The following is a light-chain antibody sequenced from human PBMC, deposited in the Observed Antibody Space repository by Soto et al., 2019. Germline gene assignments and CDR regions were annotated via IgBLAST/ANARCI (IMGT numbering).Light chain of an antibody. CDR1: QSISNW. J-gene: IGKJ1*01. V-gene: IGKV1-5*03. Sequence: DIQMTQSPSTLSASVGDRVTITCRASQSISNWVAWYQQKPGKAPNLLIYKASTLESGVPSRFSGSGSGTEFTLTISSLPPDDFATYYCQQYNSYWTFGQGTKVEIK. CDR2: KAS. CDR3: QQYNSYWT.